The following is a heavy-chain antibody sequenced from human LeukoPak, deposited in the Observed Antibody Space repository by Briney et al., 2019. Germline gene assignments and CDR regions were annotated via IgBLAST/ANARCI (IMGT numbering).Heavy chain of an antibody. CDR2: IYTSGST. CDR1: GGSISGYY. CDR3: ARHDFDSSWYYLDY. D-gene: IGHD6-13*01. J-gene: IGHJ4*02. V-gene: IGHV4-4*09. Sequence: SETLSLTCTDSGGSISGYYWTWIRQPPGKGLEWIGYIYTSGSTNYNPSLKSRVTISVDTSKNQFSLKLGSVTAADTAVYYCARHDFDSSWYYLDYWGQGTLVTVSS.